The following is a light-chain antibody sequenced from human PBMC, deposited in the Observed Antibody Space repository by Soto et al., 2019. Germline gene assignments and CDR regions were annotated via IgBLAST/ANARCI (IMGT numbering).Light chain of an antibody. CDR1: QSVTTR. CDR3: QQYGGSPIT. Sequence: IVLTQSPGTLSLSPGERVTLSCRASQSVTTRLAWYQHKPGQAPTPLMSGASNRASGVPVRFSGSGSGTDFTLTITRLEPEDFALYYCQQYGGSPITFGLGTRLEIK. CDR2: GAS. V-gene: IGKV3-20*01. J-gene: IGKJ5*01.